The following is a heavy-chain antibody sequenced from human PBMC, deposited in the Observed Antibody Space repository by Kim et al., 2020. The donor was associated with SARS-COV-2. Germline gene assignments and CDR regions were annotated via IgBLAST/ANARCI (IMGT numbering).Heavy chain of an antibody. V-gene: IGHV1-2*02. CDR3: ARDHPNWDAFDI. J-gene: IGHJ3*02. Sequence: NYAQKFQGRVTMTRDTSISTAYMELSRLRSDDTAVYYCARDHPNWDAFDIWGQGTMVTVSS. D-gene: IGHD1-1*01.